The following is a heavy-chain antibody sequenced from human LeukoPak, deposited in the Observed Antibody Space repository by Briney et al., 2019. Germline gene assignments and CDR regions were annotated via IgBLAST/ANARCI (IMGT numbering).Heavy chain of an antibody. CDR3: ARVSGTMLTNSENYFDY. J-gene: IGHJ4*02. D-gene: IGHD3-10*01. V-gene: IGHV4-39*07. CDR1: GGSFTTSTYY. Sequence: SETLSLTCTVSGGSFTTSTYYWGWIRQPPGKGLEWIGTIKNSGSTYYNPSLKSRVTISVDTSKNQFSLKLSSVTAADTAVYYCARVSGTMLTNSENYFDYWGQGTLVTVSS. CDR2: IKNSGST.